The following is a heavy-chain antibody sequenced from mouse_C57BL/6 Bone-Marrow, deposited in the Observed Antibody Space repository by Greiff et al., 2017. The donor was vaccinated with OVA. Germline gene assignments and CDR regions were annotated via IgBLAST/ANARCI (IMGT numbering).Heavy chain of an antibody. V-gene: IGHV1-55*01. J-gene: IGHJ3*01. CDR2: IYPGSGST. CDR1: GYTFTSYW. CDR3: ARWDYSNDAWFAY. Sequence: VQLQQPGAELVKPGASVKMSCKASGYTFTSYWITWVKQRPGQGLEWIGDIYPGSGSTNYNEKFKSKATLTVDTSSSTAYMQLSSLTSEDSAVYYCARWDYSNDAWFAYWGQGTLVTVSA. D-gene: IGHD2-12*01.